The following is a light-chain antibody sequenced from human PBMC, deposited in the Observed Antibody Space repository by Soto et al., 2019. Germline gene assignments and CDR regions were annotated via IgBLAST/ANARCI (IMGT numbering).Light chain of an antibody. CDR1: QVISNY. J-gene: IGKJ1*01. CDR2: GAS. V-gene: IGKV1-17*03. CDR3: LQHNAYSWT. Sequence: DIQMTQSPAAMSASVGDRVTMTCRASQVISNYLAWFQQKPGKVPKRLIYGASSLQSGVPSRFNGSGSGTEFTLTISSLQPEDFATYFCLQHNAYSWTFGQGTNVDIK.